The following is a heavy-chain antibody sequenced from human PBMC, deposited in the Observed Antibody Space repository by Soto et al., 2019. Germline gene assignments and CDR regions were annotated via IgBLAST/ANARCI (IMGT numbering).Heavy chain of an antibody. CDR1: GGSISSGDYY. D-gene: IGHD3-10*01. J-gene: IGHJ6*02. Sequence: SETLSLTCTVSGGSISSGDYYWSWIRQPPGKGLEWIGYIYYSGSTYYNPSLKSRVTMSVDTSKNQFSLKLSSVTAADTAVYYCARRLMIREVITHGMDVWGQGTTVTVSS. CDR2: IYYSGST. CDR3: ARRLMIREVITHGMDV. V-gene: IGHV4-61*08.